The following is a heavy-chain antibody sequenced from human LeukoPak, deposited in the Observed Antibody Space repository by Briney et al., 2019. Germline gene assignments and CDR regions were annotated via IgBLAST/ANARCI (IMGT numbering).Heavy chain of an antibody. V-gene: IGHV5-51*01. D-gene: IGHD3-16*01. J-gene: IGHJ6*03. CDR3: ARLFGSYHYYMDV. CDR1: GYSFTNYW. CDR2: IYPGDSDT. Sequence: RGESLKISCKGSGYSFTNYWIGWVSQMPGKGLEWMGIIYPGDSDTRYSPSFQGQVTISADKSISTAYLQWSSLKASDTAMYYCARLFGSYHYYMDVWGKGTTVTVSS.